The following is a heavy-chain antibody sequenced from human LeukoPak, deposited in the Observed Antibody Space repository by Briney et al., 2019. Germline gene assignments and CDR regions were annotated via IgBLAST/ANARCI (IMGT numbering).Heavy chain of an antibody. V-gene: IGHV3-30-3*01. CDR3: ARDHERQTSPDGFDY. CDR1: GLTLSSLV. D-gene: IGHD1-1*01. CDR2: ISYDGSNK. Sequence: GGSLRLSCAAAGLTLSSLVMTGARQAPGRGREGGEVISYDGSNKYYADSVKGRFTISRDNSKNTLYLQMNSLRAEDTAVYYCARDHERQTSPDGFDYWGQGTLVTVSS. J-gene: IGHJ4*02.